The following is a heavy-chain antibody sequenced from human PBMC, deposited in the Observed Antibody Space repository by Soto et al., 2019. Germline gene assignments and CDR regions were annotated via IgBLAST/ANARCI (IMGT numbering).Heavy chain of an antibody. CDR1: GFTFSSYA. CDR2: ISGSGGST. CDR3: AKDRNYYDSSGYEY. Sequence: GGSLRLSCAASGFTFSSYAMSWVRQAPGKGLEWVSDISGSGGSTYYADSVKGRFSVSRDNSKNTLYLQMNSLRAEDTAVYYCAKDRNYYDSSGYEYGGQGTLVTVSS. J-gene: IGHJ4*02. D-gene: IGHD3-22*01. V-gene: IGHV3-23*01.